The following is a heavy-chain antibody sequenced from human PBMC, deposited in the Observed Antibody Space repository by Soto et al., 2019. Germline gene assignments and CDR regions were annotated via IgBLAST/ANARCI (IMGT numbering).Heavy chain of an antibody. J-gene: IGHJ3*02. D-gene: IGHD2-15*01. V-gene: IGHV3-23*01. Sequence: EVQLLESGGGLVQPGGSLRLSCAASGFTFSSYAMSWVRQAPGKGLEWVSSISGTGGSTYCPDSVKGRFTLSRDNSKNTLYLQMDSLRDEDTAVYYCAKDGFCSGPSCYRGGSCDIWGQGTMVTVSS. CDR3: AKDGFCSGPSCYRGGSCDI. CDR2: ISGTGGST. CDR1: GFTFSSYA.